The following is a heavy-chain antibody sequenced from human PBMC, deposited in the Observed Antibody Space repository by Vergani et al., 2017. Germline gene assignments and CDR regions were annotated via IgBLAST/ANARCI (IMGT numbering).Heavy chain of an antibody. CDR2: IIPIFGTA. J-gene: IGHJ4*02. CDR3: ARDDSAIAVAADYFDY. V-gene: IGHV1-69*06. CDR1: GGTFSSYA. Sequence: QVQLVQSGAEVKKPGSSVKVSCKASGGTFSSYAISWVRQAPGQGLEWMGGIIPIFGTANYAQKFQGRVTMTTDTSTSTAYMELRSLRSDDTAVYYCARDDSAIAVAADYFDYWGQGSLVTVSS. D-gene: IGHD6-19*01.